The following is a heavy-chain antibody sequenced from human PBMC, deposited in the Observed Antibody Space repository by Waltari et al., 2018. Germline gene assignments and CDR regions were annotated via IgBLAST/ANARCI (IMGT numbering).Heavy chain of an antibody. CDR1: GGSISGYY. CDR2: VYTSGST. Sequence: QVQLQESGPGLVKPSETLSLTCTVSGGSISGYYWNWIRQPAGKGLEWIGRVYTSGSTNHNPSLKSRVTMSVDTSKNQFSLKLSSVTAADTAVYFCAREIDRGPGRWFDPWGQGTLVTVSS. D-gene: IGHD1-26*01. V-gene: IGHV4-4*07. J-gene: IGHJ5*02. CDR3: AREIDRGPGRWFDP.